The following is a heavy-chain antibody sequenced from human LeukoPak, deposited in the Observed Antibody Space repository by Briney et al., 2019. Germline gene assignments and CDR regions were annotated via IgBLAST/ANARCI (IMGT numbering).Heavy chain of an antibody. CDR2: IYYSGST. V-gene: IGHV4-30-4*01. J-gene: IGHJ6*02. Sequence: PSETLSLTCTVSGGSISSGDYYWSWIRQPPGKGLEWIGYIYYSGSTYYNPSLKSRVTISVDTSKNQFSLKLSSVTAADTAVYYYWRSRGSGDYEGIINYYYGMDVWGQGTTVTVSS. D-gene: IGHD3-22*01. CDR1: GGSISSGDYY. CDR3: WRSRGSGDYEGIINYYYGMDV.